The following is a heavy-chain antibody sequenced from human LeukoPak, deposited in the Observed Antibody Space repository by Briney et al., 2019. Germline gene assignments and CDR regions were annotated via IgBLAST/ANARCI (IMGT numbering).Heavy chain of an antibody. CDR3: ARDPPHVRGAFDI. CDR2: ISSSSSTI. CDR1: GFTFSSYS. V-gene: IGHV3-48*01. Sequence: GGSLRLSCAASGFTFSSYSMNWVRQAPGKGLEWVSYISSSSSTIYYADSVKGRFTISRDNAKNSLYLQMNSLRAEDTAVYYCARDPPHVRGAFDIWGQGTMVTVSS. J-gene: IGHJ3*02.